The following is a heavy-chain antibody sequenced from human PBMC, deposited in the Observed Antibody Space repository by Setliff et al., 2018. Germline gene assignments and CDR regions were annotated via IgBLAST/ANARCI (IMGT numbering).Heavy chain of an antibody. D-gene: IGHD3-22*01. J-gene: IGHJ4*02. CDR2: ISHSGST. Sequence: SETLSLTCTVSGYSISSGYYWGWIRQPPGKGLEWIGEISHSGSTNYNPSLKSRVTISVDTSKNQFSLRLNSVTAADTAVYYCARLWISYESNTYFYPKYFDFWGQGTLVTVSS. CDR1: GYSISSGYY. CDR3: ARLWISYESNTYFYPKYFDF. V-gene: IGHV4-38-2*02.